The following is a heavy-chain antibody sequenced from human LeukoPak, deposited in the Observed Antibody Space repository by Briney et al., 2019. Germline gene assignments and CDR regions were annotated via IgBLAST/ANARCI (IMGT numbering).Heavy chain of an antibody. Sequence: PSETLSLTCAVYGGSFSGYYWSWIRQPPGKGLEWIGYIYYSGSTYYNPSLKSRVTISVDTSKTRPCITVPESPGANQFSLKLSYPADYFDYWGQGTLVTVSS. J-gene: IGHJ4*02. D-gene: IGHD3-10*01. V-gene: IGHV4-34*01. CDR1: GGSFSGYY. CDR2: IYYSGST. CDR3: SYPADYFDY.